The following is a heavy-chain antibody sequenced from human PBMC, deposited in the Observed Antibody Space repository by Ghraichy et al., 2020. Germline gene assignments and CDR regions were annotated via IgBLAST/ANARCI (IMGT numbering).Heavy chain of an antibody. D-gene: IGHD6-13*01. Sequence: SETLSLTCAVYGGSFSGYYWSWIRQPPGKGLEWIGEINHSGSTNYNPSLKSRVTISVDTSKNQFSLKLSSVTAADTAVYYCARGAEIAAAGTRYYGMDVWGQGTTVTVSS. V-gene: IGHV4-34*01. J-gene: IGHJ6*02. CDR2: INHSGST. CDR1: GGSFSGYY. CDR3: ARGAEIAAAGTRYYGMDV.